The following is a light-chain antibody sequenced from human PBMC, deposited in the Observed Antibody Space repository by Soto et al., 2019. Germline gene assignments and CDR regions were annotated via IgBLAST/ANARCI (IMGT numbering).Light chain of an antibody. Sequence: EIVLTQSPGTLSLSPGERATLSCRASQSVSSSYLAWYQQKPGQAPRPLIYGASSRAIGIPDRFSGSGSGTDFTLTISRLETEDFAVYYCQPYGSSPWTFGQGTRWIS. CDR3: QPYGSSPWT. V-gene: IGKV3-20*01. J-gene: IGKJ1*01. CDR1: QSVSSSY. CDR2: GAS.